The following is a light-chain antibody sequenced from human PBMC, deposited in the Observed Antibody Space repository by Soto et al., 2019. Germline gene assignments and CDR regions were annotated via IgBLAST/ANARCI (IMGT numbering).Light chain of an antibody. Sequence: DIQMTQSPSTLSASVGDRVTITCRASHSISSWLAWYQQKPGKAPKLLIYEASSSEIGVPPRFSGSGFGTEFTLTISSLQPDDFATYYCQHYKESSTFGQGTRLEIK. CDR3: QHYKESST. CDR2: EAS. V-gene: IGKV1-5*03. J-gene: IGKJ1*01. CDR1: HSISSW.